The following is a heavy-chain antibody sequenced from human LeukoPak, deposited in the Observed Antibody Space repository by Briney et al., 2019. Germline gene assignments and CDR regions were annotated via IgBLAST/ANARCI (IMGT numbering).Heavy chain of an antibody. D-gene: IGHD4-23*01. J-gene: IGHJ3*01. CDR1: GFTFSTSW. Sequence: PGGSLRLSCVASGFTFSTSWMNWVRQAPGKGLEWVANIKGDGSVQSYVDSVKGRFTISRDNAKNSLFLEMNSLRAEDTAVYYCAIHDYRSNSDAFDVWGQGTMVTVSS. V-gene: IGHV3-7*02. CDR2: IKGDGSVQ. CDR3: AIHDYRSNSDAFDV.